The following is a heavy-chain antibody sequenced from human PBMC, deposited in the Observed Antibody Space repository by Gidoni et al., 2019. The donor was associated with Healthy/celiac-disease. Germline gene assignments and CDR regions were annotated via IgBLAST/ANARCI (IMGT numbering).Heavy chain of an antibody. CDR3: ARGISVGDTEGY. CDR1: VFTFSRYS. Sequence: EVHLVASGGGLVQPGGSLRISCAAFVFTFSRYSMNGVLQAPGKGLEWVSYISSRSSTIYYEDSVKGRFTIARDNAKNSLYLKMNSLRAEDTAVYYCARGISVGDTEGYWGQGTLVTVSS. V-gene: IGHV3-48*01. D-gene: IGHD5-18*01. CDR2: ISSRSSTI. J-gene: IGHJ4*02.